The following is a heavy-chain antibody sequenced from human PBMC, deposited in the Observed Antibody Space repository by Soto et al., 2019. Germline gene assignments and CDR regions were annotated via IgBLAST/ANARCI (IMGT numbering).Heavy chain of an antibody. CDR3: ARDRGYSYGLDAFDI. Sequence: SETLSLTCTVSGGSISSGGYYWSWIRQHPGKGLEWIGYIYYSGSTYYNPSLKSRVTISVDTSKNQFSLKLSTVTAADTAVYYCARDRGYSYGLDAFDIWGQGTMVTVSS. D-gene: IGHD5-18*01. V-gene: IGHV4-31*03. CDR2: IYYSGST. J-gene: IGHJ3*02. CDR1: GGSISSGGYY.